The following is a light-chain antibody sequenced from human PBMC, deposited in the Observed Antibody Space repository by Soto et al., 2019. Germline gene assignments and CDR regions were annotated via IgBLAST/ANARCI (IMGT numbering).Light chain of an antibody. V-gene: IGKV1-5*03. CDR1: QTISSW. CDR3: QQYNSYSTWT. Sequence: DVRMTQSPAPVPASVGNRVTITGRASQTISSWLAWYQQKPGKAPKLLIYKTSSLESGVPSRFSGSGSGTEFTLTISSLQPDDFATYYCQQYNSYSTWTFGQGTKVDIK. J-gene: IGKJ1*01. CDR2: KTS.